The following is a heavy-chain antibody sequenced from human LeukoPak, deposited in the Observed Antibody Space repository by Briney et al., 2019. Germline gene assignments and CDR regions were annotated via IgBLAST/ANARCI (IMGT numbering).Heavy chain of an antibody. J-gene: IGHJ5*01. CDR2: IYYTGST. Sequence: PSETLSLTCSLSIVSIKNYYWNWIRQSPGKGLQWIGYIYYTGSTDYNFSLKSRVTISLDTSENQFSLRLNSVTAADSAVYFCASSRGPSSSWSFDSWGQGILVTVSS. V-gene: IGHV4-59*01. CDR3: ASSRGPSSSWSFDS. D-gene: IGHD6-13*01. CDR1: IVSIKNYY.